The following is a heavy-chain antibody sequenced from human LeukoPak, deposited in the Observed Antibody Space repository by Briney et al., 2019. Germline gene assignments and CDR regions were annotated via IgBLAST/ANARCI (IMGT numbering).Heavy chain of an antibody. Sequence: SQTLSLTCTVSGGSISSGDYYWSWIRQPPGKGLEWIGYIYYSGSTYYNPSLKSRVTISVDTSKNQFSLKLSSVTAADTAVYYCARGVLLWFGELFDCWGQGTLVTVSS. J-gene: IGHJ4*02. CDR2: IYYSGST. CDR3: ARGVLLWFGELFDC. V-gene: IGHV4-30-4*01. CDR1: GGSISSGDYY. D-gene: IGHD3-10*01.